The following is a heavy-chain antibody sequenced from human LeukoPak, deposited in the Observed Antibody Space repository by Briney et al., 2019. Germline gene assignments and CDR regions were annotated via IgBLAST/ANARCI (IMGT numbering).Heavy chain of an antibody. Sequence: PGGSVRLSCAASGFTFSNYAMTWVRQAPGKGLEWVSGITDTGFATFYADSVRGRFTISRDNSRNTLYLQMDSLRAEDTAVYYCARAGFCSTTTCYNPFDYWGQGTLVTVSS. CDR3: ARAGFCSTTTCYNPFDY. J-gene: IGHJ4*02. CDR2: ITDTGFAT. CDR1: GFTFSNYA. D-gene: IGHD2-2*01. V-gene: IGHV3-23*01.